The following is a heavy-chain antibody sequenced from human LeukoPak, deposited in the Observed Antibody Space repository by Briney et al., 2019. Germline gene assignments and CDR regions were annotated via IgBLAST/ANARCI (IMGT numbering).Heavy chain of an antibody. CDR1: GGSISSYY. CDR3: AARRLYYFDY. V-gene: IGHV4-59*03. D-gene: IGHD2/OR15-2a*01. CDR2: IYYSGST. J-gene: IGHJ4*02. Sequence: SETLSLTCTVSGGSISSYYWCLIRQPPGKGLEWIGYIYYSGSTNYNPSLKSRVTISVDTSKNQFSLKLSSVTAADTAVYYCAARRLYYFDYWGQGTLVTVSS.